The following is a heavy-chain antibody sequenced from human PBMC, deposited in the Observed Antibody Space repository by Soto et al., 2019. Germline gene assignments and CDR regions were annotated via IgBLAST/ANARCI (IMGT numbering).Heavy chain of an antibody. D-gene: IGHD6-19*01. J-gene: IGHJ4*01. CDR2: IYHGGTT. V-gene: IGHV4-38-2*02. CDR1: VYSISSGSY. CDR3: ARVHVMVVAGSTFDY. Sequence: EPLSLTCTVSVYSISSGSYWAWIRQPPGKGPEWIASIYHGGTTFYNPSLKSRITISVDTSNNQFSLKLTSVTAADTAVYYCARVHVMVVAGSTFDYWGHGTLVTVSS.